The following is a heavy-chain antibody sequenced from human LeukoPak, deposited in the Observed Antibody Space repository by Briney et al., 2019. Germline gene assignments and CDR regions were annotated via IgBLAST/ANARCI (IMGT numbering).Heavy chain of an antibody. J-gene: IGHJ4*02. Sequence: GRSLRLSCSVSGFTFSGHAMHWVRQAPGKGLECVAYISYDGSFQYHADSVKGRFTISRDNSKDMLYLQMNSLRVDDSATYYCVGEVGSRQMNSWGQGTLVTVSS. CDR1: GFTFSGHA. CDR2: ISYDGSFQ. D-gene: IGHD1-26*01. V-gene: IGHV3-30-3*01. CDR3: VGEVGSRQMNS.